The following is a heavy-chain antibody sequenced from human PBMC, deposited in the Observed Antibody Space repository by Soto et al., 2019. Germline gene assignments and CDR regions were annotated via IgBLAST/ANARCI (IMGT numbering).Heavy chain of an antibody. CDR2: INPTSGAT. CDR3: TRDPDYGDYWGYFFDY. V-gene: IGHV1-2*02. D-gene: IGHD4-17*01. Sequence: QVQLVQSGAEVKKPGASVKVSCKTSGYTFAAFFIHWIRQAPGQGLEWMGWINPTSGATVSAQKFQDRVTMTRDTSISTAYMELRGLKSDDTAVYYCTRDPDYGDYWGYFFDYWAREPRSASPQ. J-gene: IGHJ4*02. CDR1: GYTFAAFF.